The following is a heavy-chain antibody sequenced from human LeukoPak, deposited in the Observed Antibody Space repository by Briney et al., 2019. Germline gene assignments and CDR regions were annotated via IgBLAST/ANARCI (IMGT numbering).Heavy chain of an antibody. CDR1: WFSVSSNY. CDR3: AKVVRTGNSMFDF. CDR2: LYSGGTT. D-gene: IGHD2/OR15-2a*01. V-gene: IGHV3-53*01. J-gene: IGHJ4*02. Sequence: GGSLRLSCAASWFSVSSNYMSWVRQAPGKGLEWVSVLYSGGTTYYADSVKGRFTISRDNSRNTLYLQMNSLGAEDTAEYFCAKVVRTGNSMFDFWGQGTLVTVSS.